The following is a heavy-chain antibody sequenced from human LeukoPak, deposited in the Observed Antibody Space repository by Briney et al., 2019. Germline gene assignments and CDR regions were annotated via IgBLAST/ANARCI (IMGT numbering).Heavy chain of an antibody. J-gene: IGHJ3*02. Sequence: GGSLRLSCAASGFTFSNAWMSWVRQAPGKGLEWVGRIKSKTDGGTTDYAAPVKGRFTISRDDSKNTLYPQMNSLKTEDTAVCYCTTDPAEWELLREGDAFDIWGQGTMVTVSS. CDR2: IKSKTDGGTT. D-gene: IGHD1-26*01. CDR3: TTDPAEWELLREGDAFDI. CDR1: GFTFSNAW. V-gene: IGHV3-15*01.